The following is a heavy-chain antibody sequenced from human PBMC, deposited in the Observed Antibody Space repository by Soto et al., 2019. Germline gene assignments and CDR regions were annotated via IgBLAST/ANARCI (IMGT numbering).Heavy chain of an antibody. CDR2: SIPISGTA. CDR1: GGTFNNYP. CDR3: ARGRGYSGDDHYYYFDMDV. D-gene: IGHD5-12*01. V-gene: IGHV1-69*13. J-gene: IGHJ6*02. Sequence: GASVKVSCKASGGTFNNYPITWVRQAPGEGLEWMGGSIPISGTANYAQKFQGRVTISVDESTSTAYMELSSLRSEDTAVYYCARGRGYSGDDHYYYFDMDVWGQGTTVTVSS.